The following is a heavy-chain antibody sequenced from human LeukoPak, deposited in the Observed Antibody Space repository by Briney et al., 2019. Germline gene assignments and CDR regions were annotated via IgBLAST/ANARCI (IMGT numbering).Heavy chain of an antibody. Sequence: SETLSLTCTVSGGSTSSYYWSWIRQPPGKGLEWIGYIYTSGSTNYNPSLKSRVTISVDTSKNQFSLKLSSVTAADTAVYYCARHITHLAYFDYWGQGTLVTVSS. V-gene: IGHV4-4*09. CDR1: GGSTSSYY. J-gene: IGHJ4*02. CDR2: IYTSGST. CDR3: ARHITHLAYFDY. D-gene: IGHD3-10*01.